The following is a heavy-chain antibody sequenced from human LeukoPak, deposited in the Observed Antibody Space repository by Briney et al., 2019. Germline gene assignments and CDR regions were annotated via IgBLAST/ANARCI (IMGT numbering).Heavy chain of an antibody. CDR1: GFTFSSYS. CDR2: ISSSSSYI. Sequence: PGGSLRLSCAASGFTFSSYSMNWVRQAPGKGLEWVSSISSSSSYIYYADSVKGRFTISRDNAKNSLYLQMNSLRAEDTAVYYCARDGGITLVRGVILKGDYYYYYMDVWGKGTTVTVSS. D-gene: IGHD3-10*01. V-gene: IGHV3-21*01. J-gene: IGHJ6*03. CDR3: ARDGGITLVRGVILKGDYYYYYMDV.